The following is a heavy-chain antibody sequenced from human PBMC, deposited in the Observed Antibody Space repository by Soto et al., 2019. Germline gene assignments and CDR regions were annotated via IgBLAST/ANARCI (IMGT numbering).Heavy chain of an antibody. J-gene: IGHJ4*02. V-gene: IGHV4-4*02. CDR2: ISHSGTV. Sequence: QVLLQESGPGLVQPSGTQSLSCAVSGGPISSGYFWGWVRQPPGKGLEWLGDISHSGTVNYNPSLKSRVTISMDKSKSQFSLKLNSVTAADTAVYYCARSFGWYAIDYWGQGILVIVSS. D-gene: IGHD6-19*01. CDR1: GGPISSGYF. CDR3: ARSFGWYAIDY.